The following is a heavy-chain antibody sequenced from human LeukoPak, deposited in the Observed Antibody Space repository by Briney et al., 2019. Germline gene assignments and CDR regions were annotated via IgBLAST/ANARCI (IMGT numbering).Heavy chain of an antibody. Sequence: GGSLRLSCAASGFTFSSYAMSWVRQAPGKGLEWVSAISGSGGSTYYADSVKGRFTISRDNSKNTLYLQMNSLRAEDTAVYYCAKALPVEAWYQLLYHYYYYYGMDVWGQGTTVTVSS. CDR3: AKALPVEAWYQLLYHYYYYYGMDV. V-gene: IGHV3-23*01. J-gene: IGHJ6*02. D-gene: IGHD2-2*02. CDR1: GFTFSSYA. CDR2: ISGSGGST.